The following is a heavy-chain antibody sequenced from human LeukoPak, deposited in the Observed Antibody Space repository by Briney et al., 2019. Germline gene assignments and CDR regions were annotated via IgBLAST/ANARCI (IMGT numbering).Heavy chain of an antibody. Sequence: SQTLSLTCTVSGGSISSGDYYWSWIRQPPGKGLEWVGYMYYSGSTYYNPSLKSRVTISVDTSRNQFSLQLSSVTAADTAVYYCARPYYYDSRIDPWGQGTLVTVSS. D-gene: IGHD3-22*01. V-gene: IGHV4-30-4*01. CDR3: ARPYYYDSRIDP. J-gene: IGHJ5*02. CDR2: MYYSGST. CDR1: GGSISSGDYY.